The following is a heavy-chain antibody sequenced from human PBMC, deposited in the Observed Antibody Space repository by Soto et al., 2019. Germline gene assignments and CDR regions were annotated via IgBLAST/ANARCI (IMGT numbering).Heavy chain of an antibody. D-gene: IGHD3-10*01. CDR3: ARDQHYYGSGSYALFYYYYGMDV. V-gene: IGHV4-31*03. Sequence: PSETLSLTCTVSGGSINSGGYYWSWIRQHPGKGLEWIGYIYYSGSTYYNPSLKSRVTISVDTSKNQFSLKLSSVTAADTAVYYCARDQHYYGSGSYALFYYYYGMDVWGQGTTVTVSS. J-gene: IGHJ6*02. CDR2: IYYSGST. CDR1: GGSINSGGYY.